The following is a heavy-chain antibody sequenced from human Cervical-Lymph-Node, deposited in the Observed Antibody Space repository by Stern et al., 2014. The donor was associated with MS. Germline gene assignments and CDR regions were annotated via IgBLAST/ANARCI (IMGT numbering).Heavy chain of an antibody. CDR1: RFTFSGYA. CDR3: AKSTDYDFWSGYYNYFDY. D-gene: IGHD3-3*01. J-gene: IGHJ4*02. CDR2: ISTSGGST. Sequence: EVQLVESGGGLVQPGGSLRLSCAASRFTFSGYAMSWVRQAPGKGLEWVSRISTSGGSTYYADSVKGRFTISRDNSKNTLNLQMNSLRAEDTAVYYCAKSTDYDFWSGYYNYFDYWGQGTLVTVSS. V-gene: IGHV3-23*04.